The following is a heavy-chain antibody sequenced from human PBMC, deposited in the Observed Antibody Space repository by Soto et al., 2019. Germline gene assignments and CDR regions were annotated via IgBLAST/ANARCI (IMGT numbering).Heavy chain of an antibody. CDR2: IIPIFGTA. J-gene: IGHJ5*02. Sequence: ASVKVSCKASGGTFSSYAISWVRQAPGQGLEWMGGIIPIFGTANYAQKFQGRVTITADESTSTAYMELSSLRSEDTAVYYCARGSYSETGYCSSTSCYVPSVPGPWGQGTLVTVSS. CDR3: ARGSYSETGYCSSTSCYVPSVPGP. D-gene: IGHD2-2*01. CDR1: GGTFSSYA. V-gene: IGHV1-69*13.